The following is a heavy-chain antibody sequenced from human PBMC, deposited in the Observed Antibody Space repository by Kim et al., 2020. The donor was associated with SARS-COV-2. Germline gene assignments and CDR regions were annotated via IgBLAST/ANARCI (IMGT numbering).Heavy chain of an antibody. V-gene: IGHV3-53*01. CDR2: IYSGGST. CDR1: GFTVSSNY. Sequence: GGSLRLSCAASGFTVSSNYMSWVRQAPGKGLEWVSVIYSGGSTYYADFVKGRFTISRDNSKNTLYLQMNSLRAEDTAVYYCARAPRGYCSSTSCPSYYYG. CDR3: ARAPRGYCSSTSCPSYYYG. J-gene: IGHJ6*01. D-gene: IGHD2-2*01.